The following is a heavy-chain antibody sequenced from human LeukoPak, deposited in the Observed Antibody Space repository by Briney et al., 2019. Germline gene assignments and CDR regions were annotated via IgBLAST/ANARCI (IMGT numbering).Heavy chain of an antibody. CDR2: ISSSSSTI. V-gene: IGHV3-48*04. CDR1: GFTFSSYS. J-gene: IGHJ4*02. CDR3: ARLDGGSGGPYFDY. Sequence: GGSLRLSCAASGFTFSSYSMNWVRQAPGKGLEWVSYISSSSSTIYYADPVKGRFTISRDNAKNSLYLQMNSLRAEDTAVYYCARLDGGSGGPYFDYWGQGTLVTVSS. D-gene: IGHD3-10*01.